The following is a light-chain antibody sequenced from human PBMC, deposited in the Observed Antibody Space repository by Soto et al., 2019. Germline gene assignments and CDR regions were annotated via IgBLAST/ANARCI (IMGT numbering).Light chain of an antibody. CDR2: DTS. V-gene: IGLV7-46*01. CDR3: LLSYSGARHVV. J-gene: IGLJ2*01. CDR1: TGAVTSGHY. Sequence: QAVVTQEPSLTVSPGGTVTLTCGSSTGAVTSGHYPYWFQQKPGQAPRTLIYDTSNKHSWTPARFSGSLLGGKAALTLSGEQPEDEAEYYCLLSYSGARHVVFGGGTMLTVL.